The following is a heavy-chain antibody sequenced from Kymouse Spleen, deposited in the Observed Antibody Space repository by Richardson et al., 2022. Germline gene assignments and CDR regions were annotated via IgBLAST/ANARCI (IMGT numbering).Heavy chain of an antibody. D-gene: IGHD3-10*01. V-gene: IGHV3-23*04. J-gene: IGHJ6*02. CDR2: ISGSGGST. CDR1: GFTFSSYA. Sequence: EVQLVESGGGLVQPGGSLRLSCAASGFTFSSYAMSWVRQAPGKGLEWVSAISGSGGSTYYADSVKGRFTISRDNSKNTLYLQMNSLRAEDTAVYYCAKEILWFGELSPWYYYYYGMDVWGQGTTVTVSS. CDR3: AKEILWFGELSPWYYYYYGMDV.